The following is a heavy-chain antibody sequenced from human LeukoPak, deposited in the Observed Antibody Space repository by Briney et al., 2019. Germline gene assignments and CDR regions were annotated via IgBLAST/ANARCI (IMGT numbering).Heavy chain of an antibody. CDR1: GYSFTSYW. V-gene: IGHV5-51*01. CDR3: ARQSPPTGLSFDP. CDR2: IYPGDSDT. D-gene: IGHD3-16*01. Sequence: GESLKISCKGSGYSFTSYWIGWVRQVPGKGLEWMGIIYPGDSDTRYSPSFQGQVTISADKSISTAYLQWSSLKASDTAMYYCARQSPPTGLSFDPWGQGTLVTVSS. J-gene: IGHJ5*02.